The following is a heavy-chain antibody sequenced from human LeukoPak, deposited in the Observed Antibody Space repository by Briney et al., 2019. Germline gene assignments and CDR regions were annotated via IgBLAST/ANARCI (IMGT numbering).Heavy chain of an antibody. J-gene: IGHJ4*02. Sequence: ASVKVSCKTSGYTFTNYYMHWVRQAPGQGLEWMGWINPNSGGTNYAQKFQGRVSMTRDTSISTAYMEVSSLRSDDTAVYYCARDLTSSSSWYDYWGQGTLVTVSS. CDR3: ARDLTSSSSWYDY. D-gene: IGHD6-13*01. CDR1: GYTFTNYY. CDR2: INPNSGGT. V-gene: IGHV1-2*02.